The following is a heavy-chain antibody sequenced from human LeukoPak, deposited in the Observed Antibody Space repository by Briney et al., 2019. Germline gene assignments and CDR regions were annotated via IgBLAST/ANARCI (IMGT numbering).Heavy chain of an antibody. V-gene: IGHV3-74*01. CDR3: ARAGYYRFDY. D-gene: IGHD2/OR15-2a*01. J-gene: IGHJ4*02. Sequence: PGRSLRLSCAASGFTFSTSWMHWVRQAPGKGLVWVSRINSDGTTIDYADSVKGRFTISRDNAKNTLYLQVNSLRDEDTAVYYCARAGYYRFDYWGQGTLVTVSS. CDR2: INSDGTTI. CDR1: GFTFSTSW.